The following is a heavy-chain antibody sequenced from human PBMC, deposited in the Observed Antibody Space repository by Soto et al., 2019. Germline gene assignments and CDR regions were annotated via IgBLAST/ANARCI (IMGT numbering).Heavy chain of an antibody. CDR2: IIPIFGTA. CDR1: GGTFSSYA. Sequence: ASVKVSCKASGGTFSSYAISWVRQAPGQGLEWMGGIIPIFGTANYAQKFQGRVTITADKSTSTAYMELSSLRSEDTAVYYCALSFDFWSGSYYYGMDVWGQGTTVTVSS. CDR3: ALSFDFWSGSYYYGMDV. J-gene: IGHJ6*02. D-gene: IGHD3-3*01. V-gene: IGHV1-69*06.